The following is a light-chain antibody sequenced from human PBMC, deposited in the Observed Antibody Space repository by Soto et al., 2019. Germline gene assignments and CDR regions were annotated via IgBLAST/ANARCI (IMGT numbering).Light chain of an antibody. Sequence: DMQMTQSSSTLYASIGDRVTITCRASQTINNWLAWYQQKPGKAPNLLIYHASNLETGVPSRFSGSAFGTEFTLTISSLQPDDFATYYCQHYNSYPWTFGQGTKVDIK. V-gene: IGKV1-5*01. J-gene: IGKJ1*01. CDR1: QTINNW. CDR3: QHYNSYPWT. CDR2: HAS.